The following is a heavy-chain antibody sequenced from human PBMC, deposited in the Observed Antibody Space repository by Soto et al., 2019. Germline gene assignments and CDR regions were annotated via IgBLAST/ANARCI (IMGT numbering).Heavy chain of an antibody. CDR3: ARDLGQQRVDY. V-gene: IGHV1-18*01. CDR2: ISAYNGNK. D-gene: IGHD6-13*01. CDR1: GYSFTSYG. Sequence: ASVKVSCKASGYSFTSYGISWVRQAPGQGLEWMGWISAYNGNKKYAQKLQGRVTMTTDTSTSTAYMELRSLRSDDTAVYYCARDLGQQRVDYWAQGTLVTVSS. J-gene: IGHJ4*02.